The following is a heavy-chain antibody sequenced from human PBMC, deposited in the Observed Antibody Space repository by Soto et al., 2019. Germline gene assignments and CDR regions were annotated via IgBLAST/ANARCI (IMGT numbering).Heavy chain of an antibody. D-gene: IGHD1-26*01. CDR1: GYTFTGYY. CDR2: IVVGSGNT. J-gene: IGHJ6*02. Sequence: SVKVSCKASGYTFTGYYMHWVRQAPGQGLELIGWIVVGSGNTNYAQKFQERVTITRDMSTSTAYIELSSRRSEDTAVYYCARYSGSYAGMDVWGQGTTVTVSS. CDR3: ARYSGSYAGMDV. V-gene: IGHV1-58*02.